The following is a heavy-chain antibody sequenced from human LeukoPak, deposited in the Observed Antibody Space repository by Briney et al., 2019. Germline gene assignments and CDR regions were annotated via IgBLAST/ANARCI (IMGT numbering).Heavy chain of an antibody. D-gene: IGHD2-15*01. CDR1: GGSISSDY. Sequence: PSETLSLTCSVSGGSISSDYWSWIRQPPGKGLEWIGYIYYSGSTNYNPSLKSRVTISIDTSKNQFSLKLSSVTAADTAVYYCARGGAALDYWGRGTLVTVSS. J-gene: IGHJ4*02. CDR2: IYYSGST. CDR3: ARGGAALDY. V-gene: IGHV4-59*01.